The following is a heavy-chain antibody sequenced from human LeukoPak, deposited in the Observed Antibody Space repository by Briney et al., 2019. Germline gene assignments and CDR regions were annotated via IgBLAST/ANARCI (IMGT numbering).Heavy chain of an antibody. D-gene: IGHD3-22*01. V-gene: IGHV4-4*07. CDR2: MYTTGNT. CDR1: GGSISSYY. J-gene: IGHJ5*02. CDR3: ARGKYYYDSNSSYRYFDP. Sequence: SETLSLTCIASGGSISSYYWSWIRQPAGKGLEWIGRMYTTGNTNYNPSLKSRVTMSIDTSKKQFSLKLSSVTAADTAVYYCARGKYYYDSNSSYRYFDPWGQGTLVTVSS.